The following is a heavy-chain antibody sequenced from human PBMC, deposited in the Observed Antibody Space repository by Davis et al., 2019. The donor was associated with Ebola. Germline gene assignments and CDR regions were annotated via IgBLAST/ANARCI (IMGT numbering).Heavy chain of an antibody. CDR1: GFTFSSYA. Sequence: GESLKISCAASGFTFSSYAMHWVRQAPGKGLEWVAVISYDGSNKYYADSVKGRFTISRDNSKNTRYLQMSSLRAEDTAVYYCARDLPGGDWYFDLWGRGTLVTVSS. CDR2: ISYDGSNK. D-gene: IGHD1-14*01. J-gene: IGHJ2*01. CDR3: ARDLPGGDWYFDL. V-gene: IGHV3-30*04.